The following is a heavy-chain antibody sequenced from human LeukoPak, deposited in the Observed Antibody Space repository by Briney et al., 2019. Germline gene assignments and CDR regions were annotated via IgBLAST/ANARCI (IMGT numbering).Heavy chain of an antibody. Sequence: PGGSLRLSCAASGFTFSSYAMSWVRQAPGKGLEWVSAISGSGGSTYYADSVKGRFTISRDNSKNTPYLQMNSLRAEDTAVYYCAKGTTKYGSGSYQLDYWGQGTLVTVSS. CDR1: GFTFSSYA. D-gene: IGHD3-10*01. CDR2: ISGSGGST. CDR3: AKGTTKYGSGSYQLDY. V-gene: IGHV3-23*01. J-gene: IGHJ4*02.